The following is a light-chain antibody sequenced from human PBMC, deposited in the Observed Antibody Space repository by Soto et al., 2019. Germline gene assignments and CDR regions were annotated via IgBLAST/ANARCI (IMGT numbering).Light chain of an antibody. V-gene: IGKV3-15*01. CDR2: GAS. Sequence: EIVMTQSPATLSVSPGERATLSCRASQSVSSNLAWYQQKPGQPPRLLIYGASTRATGIPDRFSGSGSGTEFTLTISSLQSEDLAVYDCQQYNNWPPMYTFGQGTKLEIK. J-gene: IGKJ2*01. CDR1: QSVSSN. CDR3: QQYNNWPPMYT.